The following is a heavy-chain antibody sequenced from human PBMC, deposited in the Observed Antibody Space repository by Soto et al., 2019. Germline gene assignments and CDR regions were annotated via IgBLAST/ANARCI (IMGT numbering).Heavy chain of an antibody. CDR3: ARGHYGMED. CDR1: GLTLSRYW. Sequence: EVHPVESGGGLVQPGGSLRLSCAVSGLTLSRYWMSWVRQAPGKGLEWVANINQDGSDKNYLDSVKGRFTVSRDNAKNSLYPQMNGLRVEDTAVYFCARGHYGMEDWGQGTTVTVSS. CDR2: INQDGSDK. J-gene: IGHJ6*02. V-gene: IGHV3-7*05.